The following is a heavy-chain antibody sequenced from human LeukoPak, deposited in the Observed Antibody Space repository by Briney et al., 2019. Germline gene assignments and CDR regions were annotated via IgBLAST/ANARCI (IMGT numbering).Heavy chain of an antibody. Sequence: RPGGSLRLSCAASGFTFSSYAMSWVRQAPGKGLEWVSAISGSGGSTYYADSVKGRFTISRDNSKNTLYLQMNSLRAEDTAVYYCAKTPIDSSGLRASFDYWGQGTLVTVSS. CDR2: ISGSGGST. V-gene: IGHV3-23*01. J-gene: IGHJ4*02. D-gene: IGHD3-22*01. CDR1: GFTFSSYA. CDR3: AKTPIDSSGLRASFDY.